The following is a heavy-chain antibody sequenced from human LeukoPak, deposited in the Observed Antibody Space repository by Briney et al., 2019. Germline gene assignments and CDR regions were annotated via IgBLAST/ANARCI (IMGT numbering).Heavy chain of an antibody. Sequence: PGGSLRLSCAASGFTFSSYGMHWVRQAPGKGLEWVAVISYDGSNKYYADSVKGRFTISRDNSKNTLYLQMNSLRAEDTAVYYCARGIQLWLGIAVAADAFDIWGQGTMVTVSS. CDR3: ARGIQLWLGIAVAADAFDI. V-gene: IGHV3-30*03. D-gene: IGHD5-18*01. J-gene: IGHJ3*02. CDR2: ISYDGSNK. CDR1: GFTFSSYG.